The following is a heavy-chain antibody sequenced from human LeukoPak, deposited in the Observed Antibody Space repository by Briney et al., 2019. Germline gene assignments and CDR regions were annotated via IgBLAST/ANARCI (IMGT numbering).Heavy chain of an antibody. J-gene: IGHJ4*02. V-gene: IGHV3-53*01. CDR2: IYRDGST. Sequence: PGGSLRLSCAASGFTVSDNYMSWVRQAPGKGLEWVSVIYRDGSTYYADSVKGRFTISRDNFKSTLSLQMNSLRAEDTAVYYCAGALGYFDFWGQGTLVTVSS. CDR1: GFTVSDNY. CDR3: AGALGYFDF. D-gene: IGHD3-16*01.